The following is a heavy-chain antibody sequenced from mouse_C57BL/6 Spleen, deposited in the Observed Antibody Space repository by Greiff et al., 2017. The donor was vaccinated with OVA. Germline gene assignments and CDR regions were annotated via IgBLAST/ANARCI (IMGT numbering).Heavy chain of an antibody. CDR2: ISYDGSN. CDR3: ARNDDYLYWYFDV. J-gene: IGHJ1*03. D-gene: IGHD2-4*01. CDR1: GYSITSGYY. Sequence: EVKLQESGPGLVKPSQSLSLTCSVTGYSITSGYYRNWIRQFPGNKLEWMGYISYDGSNNYNPYLKNRNSITRDTSENQFFLKLNSVTTEDTAAYYCARNDDYLYWYFDVWGTGTTVTVSS. V-gene: IGHV3-6*01.